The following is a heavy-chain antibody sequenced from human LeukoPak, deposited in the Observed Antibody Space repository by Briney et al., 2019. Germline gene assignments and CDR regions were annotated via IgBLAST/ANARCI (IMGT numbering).Heavy chain of an antibody. V-gene: IGHV3-66*01. CDR3: ARDLGDPRGSDY. Sequence: GGSLRLSCAASGFTFSSFAMSWVRQAPGKGLEWVSVIYSGGSTYYADSVKGRFTISRDNSKNTLYLQMNSLRAEDTAVYYCARDLGDPRGSDYWGQGTLVTVSS. CDR2: IYSGGST. J-gene: IGHJ4*02. CDR1: GFTFSSFA. D-gene: IGHD1-26*01.